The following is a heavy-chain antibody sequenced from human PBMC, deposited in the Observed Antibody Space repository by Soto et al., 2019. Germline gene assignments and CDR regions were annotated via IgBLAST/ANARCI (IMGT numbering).Heavy chain of an antibody. V-gene: IGHV1-18*01. CDR2: INAYNGNT. CDR1: GYTFINYG. Sequence: QVQLVQSGAEVKKPGASVKVSCKASGYTFINYGISWVRQAPGQGLEWMGWINAYNGNTNYAQKLQGRVTMTTDTSTSTPSMELRSLRSDDTAVYYCARDPVAGTYFDYWGQGTLVTVSS. D-gene: IGHD6-19*01. J-gene: IGHJ4*02. CDR3: ARDPVAGTYFDY.